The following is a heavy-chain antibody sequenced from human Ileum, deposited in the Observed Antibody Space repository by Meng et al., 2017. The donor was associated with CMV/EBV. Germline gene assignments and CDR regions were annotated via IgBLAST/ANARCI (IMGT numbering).Heavy chain of an antibody. CDR3: ARLIGRGSSGWYFDY. D-gene: IGHD6-19*01. CDR1: GGTFSSYA. CDR2: IIPIFGTA. J-gene: IGHJ4*02. V-gene: IGHV1-69*05. Sequence: SGGTFSSYAFSWLRQAPGQGLEWMGGIIPIFGTANYAQKFQGRVTITTDESTSTAYMELSSLRSEDTAVYYCARLIGRGSSGWYFDYWGQGTLVTVSS.